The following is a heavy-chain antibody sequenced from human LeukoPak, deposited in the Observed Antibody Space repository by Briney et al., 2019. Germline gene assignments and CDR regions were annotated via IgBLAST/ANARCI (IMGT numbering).Heavy chain of an antibody. CDR1: GGTFSSYA. Sequence: SVKVSCKASGGTFSSYAISWVRQAPGQGLEWMGGIIPIFGTANYAQKFQGRVTITADESTSTAYMELSSLRSEDTAVYYCARKGEYSSSWYNWFDPWGQGTLVTVSS. V-gene: IGHV1-69*13. CDR2: IIPIFGTA. CDR3: ARKGEYSSSWYNWFDP. J-gene: IGHJ5*02. D-gene: IGHD6-13*01.